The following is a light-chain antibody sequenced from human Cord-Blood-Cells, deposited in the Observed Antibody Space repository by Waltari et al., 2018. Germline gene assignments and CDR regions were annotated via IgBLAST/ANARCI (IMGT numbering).Light chain of an antibody. CDR2: GVS. Sequence: QSALTQPASVSGSPGQSITISCTGSSSDVGGYNYVPWYHQHPGKAPIRMIDGVSNRPSGVSNRVSGSKAGNTASLTISGLQAEDGADYYCSSYTSSSTLVFGGGTKLTVL. CDR1: SSDVGGYNY. CDR3: SSYTSSSTLV. J-gene: IGLJ3*02. V-gene: IGLV2-14*01.